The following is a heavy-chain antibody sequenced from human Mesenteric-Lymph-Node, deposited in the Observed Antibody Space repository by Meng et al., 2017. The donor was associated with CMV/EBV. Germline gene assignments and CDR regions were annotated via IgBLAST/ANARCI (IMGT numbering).Heavy chain of an antibody. V-gene: IGHV1-46*01. CDR3: ARDTSSWFYFDH. CDR1: GYTFSNYY. Sequence: WQASGYTFSNYYMHWVRQAPGPGLGWMGMFNPSTSSPTYAQKFQGRVTMTRDTSTSTVYMELSSLRSEDTAVYYCARDTSSWFYFDHWGQGSLVTVSS. J-gene: IGHJ4*02. D-gene: IGHD6-13*01. CDR2: FNPSTSSP.